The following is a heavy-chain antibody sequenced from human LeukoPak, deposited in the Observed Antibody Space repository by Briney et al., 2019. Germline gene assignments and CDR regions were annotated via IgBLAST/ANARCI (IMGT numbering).Heavy chain of an antibody. J-gene: IGHJ4*02. Sequence: GESLKISCKGSGYSFTSYWIGWVRQMPGKGLEWMGIIYPGDSDTRYSPSFQGQVTISADKSISTAYLQWSSLKASDTAMYYCARLINGGSGSYYSHPIDYWGQGTLVTVSS. D-gene: IGHD3-10*01. CDR2: IYPGDSDT. CDR1: GYSFTSYW. V-gene: IGHV5-51*01. CDR3: ARLINGGSGSYYSHPIDY.